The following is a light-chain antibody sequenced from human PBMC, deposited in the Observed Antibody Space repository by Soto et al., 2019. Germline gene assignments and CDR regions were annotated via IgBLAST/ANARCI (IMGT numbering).Light chain of an antibody. Sequence: DIPRDKYTSTLSGSVGDRVTIACRASQTIDSWLAWYQQKPGKAPKRLIYAASSLPSGVPSRFSGSGSGTDFTLTISSLQPEHFATYYCQQSYSTPITFGQGTRLEIK. CDR3: QQSYSTPIT. J-gene: IGKJ5*01. CDR1: QTIDSW. CDR2: AAS. V-gene: IGKV1-39*01.